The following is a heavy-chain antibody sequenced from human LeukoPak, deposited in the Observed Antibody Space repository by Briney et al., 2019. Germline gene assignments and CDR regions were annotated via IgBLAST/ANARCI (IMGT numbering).Heavy chain of an antibody. D-gene: IGHD6-13*01. CDR3: AKSGPVAAVISLFEY. CDR1: GFSFSNYG. Sequence: GGSLRLSCAASGFSFSNYGLSWVRQAPGRGLEWVSTINDDGSKSYYADSVKGRFSISRDNSRNTLYLQMYTLRADDTAVYYCAKSGPVAAVISLFEYWGQGTLVTVSS. J-gene: IGHJ4*02. CDR2: INDDGSKS. V-gene: IGHV3-23*01.